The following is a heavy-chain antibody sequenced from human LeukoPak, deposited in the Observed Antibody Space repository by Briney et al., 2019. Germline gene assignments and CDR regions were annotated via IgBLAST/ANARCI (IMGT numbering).Heavy chain of an antibody. CDR1: GGTFSSYA. CDR3: ARAVAAHNWFDP. CDR2: IIPIFGTA. Sequence: ASVKVSCKASGGTFSSYAISRVRQAPGQGLEWMGGIIPIFGTANYAQKFQGRVTITTDESTSTAYMELSSLRSEDTAVYYCARAVAAHNWFDPWGQGTLVTVSS. D-gene: IGHD6-19*01. V-gene: IGHV1-69*05. J-gene: IGHJ5*02.